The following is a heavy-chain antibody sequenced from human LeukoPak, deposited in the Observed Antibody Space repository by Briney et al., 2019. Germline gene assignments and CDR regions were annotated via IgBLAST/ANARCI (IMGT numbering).Heavy chain of an antibody. CDR3: GRVMVRSHDAFDI. Sequence: ASVKVSCKASGYTFTSYGISWVRQAPGQGLEWVGWISAYNGNTNYPQKLQGRVTMTTDTSTSTAYMELRSLRSDDTAVYYCGRVMVRSHDAFDIWGQGTMVTASS. D-gene: IGHD3-10*01. CDR1: GYTFTSYG. J-gene: IGHJ3*02. CDR2: ISAYNGNT. V-gene: IGHV1-18*04.